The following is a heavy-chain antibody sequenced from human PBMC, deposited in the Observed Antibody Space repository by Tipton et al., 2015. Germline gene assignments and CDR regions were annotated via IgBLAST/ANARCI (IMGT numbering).Heavy chain of an antibody. Sequence: LRLSCDVSGYSISSGYYWGWIRQPPGKGLEWIGSIYHSGSTYYNPSLKSRVTISVDTSKNQFSLKLSSVTAADTAVYYCACQDYDSLTRDYQTVDYWGQGTLVTVSS. CDR2: IYHSGST. CDR3: ACQDYDSLTRDYQTVDY. D-gene: IGHD3-9*01. CDR1: GYSISSGYY. J-gene: IGHJ4*02. V-gene: IGHV4-38-2*01.